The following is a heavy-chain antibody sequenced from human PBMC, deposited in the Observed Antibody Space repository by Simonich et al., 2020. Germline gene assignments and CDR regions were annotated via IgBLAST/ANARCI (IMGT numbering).Heavy chain of an antibody. J-gene: IGHJ4*02. Sequence: QVQLQESGPGLVKPSETLSLTCAVSGYSISSGYYWGWIRQPPGKGLEWIGSIYHSGSTHYHPSLKSRVTISVDKSKNQFSLKLSSVTAADTAVYYCARGAYSSSSGDYWGQGTLVTVSS. CDR2: IYHSGST. CDR1: GYSISSGYY. V-gene: IGHV4-38-2*01. CDR3: ARGAYSSSSGDY. D-gene: IGHD6-6*01.